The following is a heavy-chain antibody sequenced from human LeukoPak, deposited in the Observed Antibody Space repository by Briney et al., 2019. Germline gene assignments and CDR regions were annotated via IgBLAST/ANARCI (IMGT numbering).Heavy chain of an antibody. CDR2: ISSSSSYI. V-gene: IGHV3-21*01. Sequence: GGSLRLSCAASGFTFSSYSMNWVRQAPGKGLEWVSSISSSSSYIYYADSVKGRFTISRDNAKNSLYLQMNSLRAEDTAVYYCARDLEYSTTFDYWGQGTLVTVSS. CDR3: ARDLEYSTTFDY. CDR1: GFTFSSYS. D-gene: IGHD6-6*01. J-gene: IGHJ4*02.